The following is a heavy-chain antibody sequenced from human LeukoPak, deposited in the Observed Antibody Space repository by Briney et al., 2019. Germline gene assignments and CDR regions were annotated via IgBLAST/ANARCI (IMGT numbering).Heavy chain of an antibody. Sequence: GGSLKISCKGSGYSFTTFWIAWVRQMPGKGLEWMGSIFPGDSDTIYSPSFQGQVTISTDKSISTAYLQWSSLKASDTAMYYCARISLVQGVIIKFDYWGQGTLVTVSS. CDR2: IFPGDSDT. CDR1: GYSFTTFW. CDR3: ARISLVQGVIIKFDY. D-gene: IGHD3-10*01. J-gene: IGHJ4*02. V-gene: IGHV5-51*01.